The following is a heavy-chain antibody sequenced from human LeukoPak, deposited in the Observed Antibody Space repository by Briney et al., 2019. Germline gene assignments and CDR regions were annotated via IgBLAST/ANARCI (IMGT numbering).Heavy chain of an antibody. V-gene: IGHV3-9*01. Sequence: GRSLRLSCAASGFTFDDYAMHWVRQAPGKGLEWVSGISWNSGSIGYADSVKGRFTISRGNAKISLYLQMNSLRAEDTALYYCAKDAYSSGWFFDYWGQGTLVTVSS. J-gene: IGHJ4*02. CDR2: ISWNSGSI. CDR1: GFTFDDYA. CDR3: AKDAYSSGWFFDY. D-gene: IGHD6-19*01.